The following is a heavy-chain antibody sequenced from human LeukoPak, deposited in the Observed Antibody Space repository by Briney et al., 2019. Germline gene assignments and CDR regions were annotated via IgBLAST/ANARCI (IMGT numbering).Heavy chain of an antibody. CDR1: GFTFSSCA. D-gene: IGHD2-2*01. Sequence: GGSLRLACAASGFTFSSCAMSWVRQAPGKGLEWVSAISGSGGRPYYADSGKGRFTISRDNSKNTLYLQMNSLRAEDTAVYYCARHPEPGYCSSTSCHESYFDYWGQGTPVTVSS. CDR3: ARHPEPGYCSSTSCHESYFDY. J-gene: IGHJ4*02. CDR2: ISGSGGRP. V-gene: IGHV3-23*01.